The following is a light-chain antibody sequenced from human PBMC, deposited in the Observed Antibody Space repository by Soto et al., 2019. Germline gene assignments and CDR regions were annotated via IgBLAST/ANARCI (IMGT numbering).Light chain of an antibody. V-gene: IGLV1-44*01. Sequence: QSVLTQSPSASATPGQRVTISCSGGRSNIGTYAVNWYQQLPGMAPTLLIFRNHQRPSGVPDRFSGSKSVTSASLAISGPQSEDEADYYCAAWDASLRAVVFGGGTKVTVL. J-gene: IGLJ2*01. CDR1: RSNIGTYA. CDR2: RNH. CDR3: AAWDASLRAVV.